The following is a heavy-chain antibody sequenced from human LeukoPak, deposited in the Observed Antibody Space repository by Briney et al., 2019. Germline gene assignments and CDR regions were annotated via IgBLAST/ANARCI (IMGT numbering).Heavy chain of an antibody. D-gene: IGHD2/OR15-2a*01. CDR2: IYYSGNT. Sequence: SETLSLTCAVYGGSFSGYYWSWIRQHPGKGLEWIGYIYYSGNTCSNPSLKSRVTISVDTSKNQFSLKLSSVTAADTAVYYCARDRRIGTTYWFDPWGQGTLVTVSS. CDR1: GGSFSGYY. J-gene: IGHJ5*02. V-gene: IGHV4-31*11. CDR3: ARDRRIGTTYWFDP.